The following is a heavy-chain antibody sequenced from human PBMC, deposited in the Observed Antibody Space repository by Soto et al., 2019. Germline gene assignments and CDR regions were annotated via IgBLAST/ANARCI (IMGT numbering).Heavy chain of an antibody. V-gene: IGHV1-46*03. D-gene: IGHD2-2*01. CDR3: ARGDIVVVPALNWFDP. J-gene: IGHJ5*02. CDR2: INPSGGST. CDR1: GYTFTSYY. Sequence: ASVKLSCKASGYTFTSYYMHWVRQATGQGLEWMGIINPSGGSTSYAQKFQGRVTMTRDTSTSTVYMELSSLRSEDTAVYYCARGDIVVVPALNWFDPWGQGTLVTVSS.